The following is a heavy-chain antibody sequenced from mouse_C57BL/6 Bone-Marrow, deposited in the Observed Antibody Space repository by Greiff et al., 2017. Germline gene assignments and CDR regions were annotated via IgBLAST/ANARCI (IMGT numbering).Heavy chain of an antibody. CDR3: ARVYYDSSWYFHY. CDR2: INPNNGGT. V-gene: IGHV1-26*01. Sequence: EVQLQQSGPELVKPGASVKISCKASGYTFTDYYMNWVKQSHGKSLEWIGDINPNNGGTSYNQKLKGKATLTVDNSSSTAYMELRSLTSEDSAVYYCARVYYDSSWYFHYWGQGTILTVST. D-gene: IGHD1-1*01. CDR1: GYTFTDYY. J-gene: IGHJ2*01.